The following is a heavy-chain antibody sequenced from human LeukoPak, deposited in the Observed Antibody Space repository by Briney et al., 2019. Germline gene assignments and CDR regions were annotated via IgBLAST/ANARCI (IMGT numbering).Heavy chain of an antibody. CDR2: ISSSGSTI. CDR3: ARDDSSGYYGY. V-gene: IGHV3-11*01. J-gene: IGHJ4*02. Sequence: SGGSLRLSCAASGFTFIDYYMSWIREAPGKGLEWVSYISSSGSTIYYADSVKGRFTISRDNAKNSLYLQMNSLRAEDTAVYYCARDDSSGYYGYWGQGTLVTVSS. CDR1: GFTFIDYY. D-gene: IGHD3-22*01.